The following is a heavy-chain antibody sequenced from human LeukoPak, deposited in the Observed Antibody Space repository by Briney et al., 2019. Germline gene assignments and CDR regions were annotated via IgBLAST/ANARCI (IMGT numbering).Heavy chain of an antibody. D-gene: IGHD5-18*01. V-gene: IGHV1-18*01. CDR3: ARADTAMDTFDY. J-gene: IGHJ4*02. CDR1: GYTFTSYG. CDR2: ISAYNGNT. Sequence: ASVKVSCKASGYTFTSYGISWVRQAPGQGLEWMGWISAYNGNTNYAQELQGRVTMTTDTSTSTAYMELRSLRSDDTAVYYCARADTAMDTFDYWGQGTLVTVSS.